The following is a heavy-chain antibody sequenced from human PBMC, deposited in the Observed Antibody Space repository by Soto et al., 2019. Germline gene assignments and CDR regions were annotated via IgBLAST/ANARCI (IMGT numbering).Heavy chain of an antibody. J-gene: IGHJ4*02. D-gene: IGHD2-21*01. Sequence: QVQLQESGPGLVKPSQTLSLTCTVSGGSISSGDHYWTWIRQPPGKGLEWIGCIYYRGRTYYSPSLKSDVSMSVDTSKNQFPLELSSVTAAGAGVYSWASHYGGDCSDYWGQGALVTVSS. CDR2: IYYRGRT. CDR3: ASHYGGDCSDY. CDR1: GGSISSGDHY. V-gene: IGHV4-30-4*01.